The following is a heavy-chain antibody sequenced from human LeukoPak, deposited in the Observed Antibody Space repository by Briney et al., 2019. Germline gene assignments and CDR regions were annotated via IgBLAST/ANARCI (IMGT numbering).Heavy chain of an antibody. V-gene: IGHV3-30*18. CDR3: AKDDAAYYNDSNLGGY. J-gene: IGHJ4*02. Sequence: GRSLRLSCAGSGFTFSHYGMHWVRQAPGKGLEWVALISYHGTKKDYADSVKGRFTISRDNSNNVLYLRLSSLRPEDTAMYYCAKDDAAYYNDSNLGGYWGQGTLVTVSS. CDR2: ISYHGTKK. CDR1: GFTFSHYG. D-gene: IGHD3-22*01.